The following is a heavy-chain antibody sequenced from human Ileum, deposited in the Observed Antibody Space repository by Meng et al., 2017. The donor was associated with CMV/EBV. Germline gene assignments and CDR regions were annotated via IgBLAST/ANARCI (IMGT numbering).Heavy chain of an antibody. J-gene: IGHJ4*02. Sequence: GESLKISCVASGFSFNSYEMNWVRQTPGKGLEWIAYVSTSGSTMFYADSVKGRFTISRDNAKNSIYLQMSSLTGDDTGVYYCVRDVTFRGTDFDYWGQGTLVTVSS. D-gene: IGHD1-1*01. CDR3: VRDVTFRGTDFDY. V-gene: IGHV3-48*03. CDR2: VSTSGSTM. CDR1: GFSFNSYE.